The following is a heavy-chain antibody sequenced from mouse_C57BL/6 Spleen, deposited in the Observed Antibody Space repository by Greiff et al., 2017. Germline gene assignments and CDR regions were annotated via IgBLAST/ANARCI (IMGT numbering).Heavy chain of an antibody. Sequence: QVQLQQSGAELVKPGASVKISCKASGYAFSSYWMNWVKQRPGKGLEWIGQIYPGDGDTNYNGKFKGKATLTADKSSSTAYMQLSSLTSEDSAVYFCARSLLLPRGYFDVWGTGTTVTVSS. CDR2: IYPGDGDT. D-gene: IGHD1-1*01. V-gene: IGHV1-80*01. CDR1: GYAFSSYW. J-gene: IGHJ1*03. CDR3: ARSLLLPRGYFDV.